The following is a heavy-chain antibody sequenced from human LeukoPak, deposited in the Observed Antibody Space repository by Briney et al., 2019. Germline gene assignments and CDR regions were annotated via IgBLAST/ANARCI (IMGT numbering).Heavy chain of an antibody. CDR1: GGSVSSTSYY. D-gene: IGHD4-17*01. CDR2: IYYSGSA. V-gene: IGHV4-39*07. CDR3: ARSTVTLFDY. Sequence: SETLSLTCIVSGGSVSSTSYYWGWIRQPPGKGLEWIASIYYSGSAYYNPSLKSRVTISVDTSKNQFSLKLSSVTAADTAVYYCARSTVTLFDYWGQGTLVTVSS. J-gene: IGHJ4*02.